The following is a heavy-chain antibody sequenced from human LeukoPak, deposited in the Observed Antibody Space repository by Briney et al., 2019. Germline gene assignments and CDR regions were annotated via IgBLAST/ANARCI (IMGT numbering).Heavy chain of an antibody. CDR3: ARGRGYCSSTSCASYYYYGMDV. J-gene: IGHJ6*02. D-gene: IGHD2-2*01. Sequence: ASVKLSCKASGYTFTSYGISWVRQAPGQGLEWMGWISAYNGNTNYAQKLQGRVTMTTDTSTSTAYMELRSLRSDDTAVYYCARGRGYCSSTSCASYYYYGMDVWGQGTTVTVSS. CDR1: GYTFTSYG. CDR2: ISAYNGNT. V-gene: IGHV1-18*01.